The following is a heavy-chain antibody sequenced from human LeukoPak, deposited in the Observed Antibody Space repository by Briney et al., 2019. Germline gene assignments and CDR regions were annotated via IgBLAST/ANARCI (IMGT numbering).Heavy chain of an antibody. D-gene: IGHD3-22*01. CDR1: GFTVSSNY. CDR2: IYSGGST. J-gene: IGHJ4*02. CDR3: ARVSYYDSSGYYFLSYVDY. Sequence: SGGSLRLSCAASGFTVSSNYMSWVRQAPGKGLEWVSVIYSGGSTYYADSVRGRFTISRDNSKNTLYLQMNSLGAEDTAVYYCARVSYYDSSGYYFLSYVDYWGQGTLVTVPS. V-gene: IGHV3-53*01.